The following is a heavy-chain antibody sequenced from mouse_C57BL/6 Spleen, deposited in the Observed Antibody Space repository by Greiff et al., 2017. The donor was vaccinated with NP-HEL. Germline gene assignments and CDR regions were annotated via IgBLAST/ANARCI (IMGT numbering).Heavy chain of an antibody. D-gene: IGHD1-1*01. CDR2: IWTGGGT. CDR3: ARERVPNYYGSSYVDWYFDV. J-gene: IGHJ1*03. V-gene: IGHV2-9-1*01. Sequence: QVQLQQSGPGLVAPSQSLSITCTVSGFSLTSYAISWVRQPPGKGLEWLGVIWTGGGTNYNSALKSRLSISKDNSKSQVFLKMNSLQTDDTARYYCARERVPNYYGSSYVDWYFDVWGTGTTVTVSS. CDR1: GFSLTSYA.